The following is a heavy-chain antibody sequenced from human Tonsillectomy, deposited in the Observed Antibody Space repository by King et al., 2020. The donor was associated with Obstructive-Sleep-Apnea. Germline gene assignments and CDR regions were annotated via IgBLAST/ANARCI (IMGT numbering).Heavy chain of an antibody. CDR2: VYYNGIT. Sequence: LQLQESGQGLVKPSETLSLTCTVSGGSIDDSHWSWIRQSPGRGLEWVGYVYYNGITNYNPSLKSRVSISLDRSKKQFSLRLTSVTAADTATYYCASLDYVLYYFQYWGQGILVTVSS. D-gene: IGHD4-17*01. V-gene: IGHV4-59*08. CDR1: GGSIDDSH. J-gene: IGHJ4*02. CDR3: ASLDYVLYYFQY.